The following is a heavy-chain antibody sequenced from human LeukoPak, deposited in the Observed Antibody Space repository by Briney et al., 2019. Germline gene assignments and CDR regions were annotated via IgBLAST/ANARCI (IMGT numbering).Heavy chain of an antibody. CDR1: GFTFSSYS. D-gene: IGHD2-21*01. CDR2: ISSSGSSI. CDR3: ARVFPSLLDWFDP. J-gene: IGHJ5*02. V-gene: IGHV3-48*04. Sequence: GGSLRLSCAASGFTFSSYSMNWVRQAPGKGLEWVSYISSSGSSIYYADSVKGRFTISRDNANNSLYLQMNSLRAEDTAVYSCARVFPSLLDWFDPWGQGTLVTVSS.